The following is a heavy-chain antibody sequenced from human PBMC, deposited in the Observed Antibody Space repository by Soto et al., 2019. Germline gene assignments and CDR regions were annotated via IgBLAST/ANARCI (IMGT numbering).Heavy chain of an antibody. D-gene: IGHD1-26*01. J-gene: IGHJ3*02. CDR2: INPSGGTT. Sequence: ASVKVSCKASGYIFSAYYIPWVRQVPGQGFEWMGIINPSGGTTTYAQELQGRVTMTRDTSTSTAYMELRSLRSDDTAIYYCAILSSTCSSPDAFDIWGQGTLVTGSS. V-gene: IGHV1-46*01. CDR3: AILSSTCSSPDAFDI. CDR1: GYIFSAYY.